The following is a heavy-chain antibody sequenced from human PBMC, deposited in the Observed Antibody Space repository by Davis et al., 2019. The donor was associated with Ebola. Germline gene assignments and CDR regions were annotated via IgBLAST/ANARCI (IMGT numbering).Heavy chain of an antibody. V-gene: IGHV3-11*01. CDR2: ISSSGSTI. J-gene: IGHJ6*04. CDR1: GFTFSDYY. Sequence: GESLKISCAASGFTFSDYYMSWIRQAPGKGLEWVSYISSSGSTIYYADSVKGRFTISRDNAKNSLYLQMNSLRAEDTAVYYCARDTYNWNDYLQTLSGMDVWGKGTTVTVSS. D-gene: IGHD1-20*01. CDR3: ARDTYNWNDYLQTLSGMDV.